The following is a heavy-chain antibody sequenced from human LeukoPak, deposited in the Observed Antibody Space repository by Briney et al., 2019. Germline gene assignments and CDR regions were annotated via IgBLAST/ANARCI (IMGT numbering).Heavy chain of an antibody. Sequence: GGSLRLSCAACGFTFSNAWMSWVRQAPGKGLEWVGRIKNKTDGETTDYASPVKGRFTISRDESKNTLYLQMNSLNAEDTAVYYCTTGLDRSGGMYYYYGMDVWGQGTTVTVSS. D-gene: IGHD3-16*01. CDR3: TTGLDRSGGMYYYYGMDV. CDR1: GFTFSNAW. J-gene: IGHJ6*02. V-gene: IGHV3-15*01. CDR2: IKNKTDGETT.